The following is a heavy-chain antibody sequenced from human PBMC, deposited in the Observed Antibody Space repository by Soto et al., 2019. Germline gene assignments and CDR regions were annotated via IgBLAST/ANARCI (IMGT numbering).Heavy chain of an antibody. Sequence: GASVKVSCKTSGNTFTRYYMHWVRQAPGQGLEWMGIINPSGGSTSYAQKFQGRVTMTRDTSTSTVYMELSSLRFDDTAVYYCATQYYFGSGKPFDPWGQGTPVTVS. CDR1: GNTFTRYY. D-gene: IGHD3-10*01. J-gene: IGHJ5*02. CDR2: INPSGGST. CDR3: ATQYYFGSGKPFDP. V-gene: IGHV1-46*01.